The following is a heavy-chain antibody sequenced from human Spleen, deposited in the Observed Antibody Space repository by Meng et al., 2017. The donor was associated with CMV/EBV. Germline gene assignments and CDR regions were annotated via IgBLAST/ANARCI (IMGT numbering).Heavy chain of an antibody. CDR1: GFSFSSYA. CDR2: ISYDGSNK. J-gene: IGHJ4*02. D-gene: IGHD3-10*02. V-gene: IGHV3-30-3*01. CDR3: AKDTMSESGNY. Sequence: GGSLRLSCAASGFSFSSYAMHWVRQAPGKGLEWVAVISYDGSNKYYADSVKGRFTISRDNSKNTLYLQMNSLRAEDTAVYFCAKDTMSESGNYWGQGTLVTVSS.